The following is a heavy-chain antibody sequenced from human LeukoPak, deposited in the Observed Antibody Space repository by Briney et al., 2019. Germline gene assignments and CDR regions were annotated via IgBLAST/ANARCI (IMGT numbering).Heavy chain of an antibody. CDR2: ISSSGSTI. CDR1: GFTFSSYE. D-gene: IGHD1-26*01. J-gene: IGHJ4*02. CDR3: ASDFLGGASVFDY. V-gene: IGHV3-48*03. Sequence: GGSLRLSCAASGFTFSSYEMNWVRQAPGKGLEWVSYISSSGSTIYYADSVKGRFTISRDNAKNTLYLQMNSLRAEDTAVYYCASDFLGGASVFDYWGQGTLVTVSS.